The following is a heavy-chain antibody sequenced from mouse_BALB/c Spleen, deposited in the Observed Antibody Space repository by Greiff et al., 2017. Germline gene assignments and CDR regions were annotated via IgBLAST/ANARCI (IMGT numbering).Heavy chain of an antibody. CDR2: ISSGGSYT. D-gene: IGHD2-14*01. V-gene: IGHV5-9-4*01. CDR3: AKDLYYRYDESYWYFDV. Sequence: DVMLVESGGGLVKPGGSLKLSCAASGFTFSSYAMSWVRQSPEKRLEWVAEISSGGSYTYYPDTVTGRFTISRDNAKNTLYLEMSSLRSEDTAMYYCAKDLYYRYDESYWYFDVWGAGTTVTVSS. CDR1: GFTFSSYA. J-gene: IGHJ1*01.